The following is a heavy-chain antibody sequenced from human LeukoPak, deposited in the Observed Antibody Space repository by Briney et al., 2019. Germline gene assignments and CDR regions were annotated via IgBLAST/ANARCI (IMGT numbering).Heavy chain of an antibody. Sequence: PGGSLRLSCAVSGFTVRSNYMSWVRQAPGKGLEWVAVISYDGSNKYYGDSVKGRFTISRDNSKNTLYLQMNSLRAEDTAVYYCAKEGDSSAPAFDYWGQGTLVTVSS. CDR3: AKEGDSSAPAFDY. CDR1: GFTVRSNY. CDR2: ISYDGSNK. J-gene: IGHJ4*02. D-gene: IGHD3-22*01. V-gene: IGHV3-30*18.